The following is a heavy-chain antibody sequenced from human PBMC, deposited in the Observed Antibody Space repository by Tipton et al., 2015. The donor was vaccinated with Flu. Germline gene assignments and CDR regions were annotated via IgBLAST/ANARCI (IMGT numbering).Heavy chain of an antibody. D-gene: IGHD2-15*01. CDR2: IYYSGST. CDR1: GGSISIYY. J-gene: IGHJ5*02. Sequence: TLSLTCTVSGGSISIYYWSWIRQPPGKGLEWIGYIYYSGSTNYNPSLTSRVTISVDTSKNQFSLKLRSVTAADTAVYYCARGYCSGGSCPLFDPWGQGTLVTVSS. V-gene: IGHV4-59*01. CDR3: ARGYCSGGSCPLFDP.